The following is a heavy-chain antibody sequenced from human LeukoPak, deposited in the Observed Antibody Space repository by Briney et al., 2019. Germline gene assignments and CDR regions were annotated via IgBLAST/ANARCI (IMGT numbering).Heavy chain of an antibody. V-gene: IGHV3-74*01. Sequence: GGSLRLSCAASGFTFSSYAMSWVRQAPGKGLVWVSRINGDGSDTSYADSVRGRFTISRDNAKNTLFLQMNSLRAEDTAVYYCVRDPPEREELFDYWGQGTLVTVSS. CDR3: VRDPPEREELFDY. CDR1: GFTFSSYA. J-gene: IGHJ4*02. D-gene: IGHD1-26*01. CDR2: INGDGSDT.